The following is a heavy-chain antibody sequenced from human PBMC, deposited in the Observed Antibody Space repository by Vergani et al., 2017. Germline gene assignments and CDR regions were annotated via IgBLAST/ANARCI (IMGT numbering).Heavy chain of an antibody. CDR1: GFTFSSYG. V-gene: IGHV3-33*01. Sequence: QVQLVESGGGVVQPGRSLRLSCAASGFTFSSYGMHWVRQAPGKGLEWVAVIWYDGSNKYYADSVKGRFTISRDNSKNTLYLQMNSLRAEDTAVYYCARVAASGSYYYYYYYYMDVWGKGTTVTVYS. CDR2: IWYDGSNK. J-gene: IGHJ6*03. CDR3: ARVAASGSYYYYYYYYMDV. D-gene: IGHD1-26*01.